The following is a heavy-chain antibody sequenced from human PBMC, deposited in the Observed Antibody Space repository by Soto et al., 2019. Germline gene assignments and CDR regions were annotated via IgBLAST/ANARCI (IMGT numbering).Heavy chain of an antibody. Sequence: EVQLLESGGGLVQPGGSLRLSCAASGFTFSTYAMNWVRQAPGKGLEWVSGISGSGDSTYHADSVKGRFTVSRDNSKNTLYLQMNSLRAEDTAVFYCAKERSSGWSLDYWGQGTLVTVSS. D-gene: IGHD6-19*01. CDR3: AKERSSGWSLDY. V-gene: IGHV3-23*01. J-gene: IGHJ4*02. CDR1: GFTFSTYA. CDR2: ISGSGDST.